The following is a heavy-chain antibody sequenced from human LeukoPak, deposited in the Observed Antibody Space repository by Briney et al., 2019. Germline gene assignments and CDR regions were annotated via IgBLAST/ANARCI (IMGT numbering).Heavy chain of an antibody. CDR2: IILIFGTA. D-gene: IGHD3-10*01. Sequence: ASVKVSCKASGGTFSSYAISWVRQAPGQGLEWMGGIILIFGTANYAQKFQGRVTITADESTSTAYMELSSLRSEDTAVYYCARGDLMVRGVMSELDYWGQGTLVTVSS. CDR1: GGTFSSYA. J-gene: IGHJ4*02. V-gene: IGHV1-69*13. CDR3: ARGDLMVRGVMSELDY.